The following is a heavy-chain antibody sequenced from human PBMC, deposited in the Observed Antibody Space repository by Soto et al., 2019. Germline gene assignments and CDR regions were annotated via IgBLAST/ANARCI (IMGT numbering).Heavy chain of an antibody. Sequence: SETLSLTCAVSGGSISSSNWWSWVRQPPGKGLEWIGYIYYSGSTYYNPSLKSRVTISVDTSKNQFSLKLSSVTAADTAVYYCARLDYDILTGYYPPDYWGQGTLVTVSS. CDR3: ARLDYDILTGYYPPDY. CDR1: GGSISSSNW. V-gene: IGHV4-4*02. CDR2: IYYSGST. D-gene: IGHD3-9*01. J-gene: IGHJ4*02.